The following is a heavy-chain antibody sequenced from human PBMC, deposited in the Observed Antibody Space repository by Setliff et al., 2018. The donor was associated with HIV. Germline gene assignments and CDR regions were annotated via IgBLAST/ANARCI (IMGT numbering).Heavy chain of an antibody. CDR2: MTDKANSYTT. CDR1: GFTFSDHY. CDR3: TRPLYSGSYDTNWFDP. Sequence: PGGSLRLSCAASGFTFSDHYMDWVRQAPGKGLEWVGRMTDKANSYTTAYAASVKGRFTISRDDSKNTAYLQMNSLKTEDTAVYYCTRPLYSGSYDTNWFDPWGQGTLVTVSS. D-gene: IGHD1-26*01. J-gene: IGHJ5*02. V-gene: IGHV3-72*01.